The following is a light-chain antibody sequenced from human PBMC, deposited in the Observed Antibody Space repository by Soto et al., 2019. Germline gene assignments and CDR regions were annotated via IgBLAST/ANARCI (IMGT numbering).Light chain of an antibody. CDR1: ESVHRN. J-gene: IGKJ3*01. V-gene: IGKV3-15*01. CDR3: QHYSNWPPS. CDR2: YAS. Sequence: EVVMTQSPATLSVSPGERVTLSCRASESVHRNLAWYQQKPGQGPSLLIYYASTSSTGIPDRSTGSGSGTESTLTISSLQSEDFGVYHCQHYSNWPPSFGPGTKVEIK.